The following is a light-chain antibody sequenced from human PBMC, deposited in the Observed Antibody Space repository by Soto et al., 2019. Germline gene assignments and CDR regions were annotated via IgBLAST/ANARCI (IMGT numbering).Light chain of an antibody. CDR2: GNN. CDR3: QSYDSSLSVV. Sequence: QSVLTQPPSVSGAPGQRVTISCTGSSSNIGAGYDVHWYQQLPGTAPKLLIYGNNNRPSRVPDRFSGSKSGTSASLAITGLQAEDEADYYCQSYDSSLSVVFGGGTKLTVL. V-gene: IGLV1-40*01. CDR1: SSNIGAGYD. J-gene: IGLJ2*01.